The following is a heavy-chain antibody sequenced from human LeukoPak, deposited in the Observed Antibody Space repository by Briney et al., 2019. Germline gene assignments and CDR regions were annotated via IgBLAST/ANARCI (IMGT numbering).Heavy chain of an antibody. CDR1: GGSISSGGYY. CDR3: ARETSFYYYDSSGYSFDY. V-gene: IGHV4-61*08. D-gene: IGHD3-22*01. CDR2: IYYSGST. Sequence: SETLSLTCTVSGGSISSGGYYWSWIRQHPGKGLEWIGYIYYSGSTNYNPSLKSRVTMSVDTSKNQFSLKLSSVTAADTAVYYCARETSFYYYDSSGYSFDYWGQGTLVTVSS. J-gene: IGHJ4*02.